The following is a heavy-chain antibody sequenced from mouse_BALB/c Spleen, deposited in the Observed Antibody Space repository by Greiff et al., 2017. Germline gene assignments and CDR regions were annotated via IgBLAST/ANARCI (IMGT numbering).Heavy chain of an antibody. V-gene: IGHV5-6*01. J-gene: IGHJ4*01. Sequence: EVKLVESGGDLVKPGGSLKLSCAASGFTFSSYGMSWVRQTPDKRLEWVATISSGGSYTYYPDSVKGRFTISRDNAKNTLYLQMSSLKSEDTAMYYCARQREYAMDYWGQGTSVTVSS. CDR1: GFTFSSYG. CDR2: ISSGGSYT. CDR3: ARQREYAMDY.